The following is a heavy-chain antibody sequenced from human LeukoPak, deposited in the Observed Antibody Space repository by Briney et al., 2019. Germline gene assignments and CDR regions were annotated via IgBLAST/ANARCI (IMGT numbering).Heavy chain of an antibody. CDR1: GGSISGSVYC. CDR3: ARHTPYSYYYYMDV. Sequence: SETLSLTCIVSGGSISGSVYCWGWIRQPPGKGLEWIGSIYYSGSTYYNPSLKSRVTISVDTSKNQISLNLRSVTAADTAVYYCARHTPYSYYYYMDVWGNGTTVTVSS. CDR2: IYYSGST. J-gene: IGHJ6*03. V-gene: IGHV4-39*01.